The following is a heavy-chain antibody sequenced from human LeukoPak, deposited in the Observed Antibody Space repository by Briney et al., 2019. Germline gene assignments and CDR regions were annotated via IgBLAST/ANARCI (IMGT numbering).Heavy chain of an antibody. V-gene: IGHV4-39*01. Sequence: PSETLSLTCTVSGGSISSGIYYWGWIRQPPGKGLEWIGSIYYSGNTYYNPSLKSRVTISVDTSKNQLSLKLNSVTAADTAVYYCARHVRQQLPPKAFDYWGQGTLVTVS. CDR3: ARHVRQQLPPKAFDY. CDR2: IYYSGNT. CDR1: GGSISSGIYY. D-gene: IGHD6-13*01. J-gene: IGHJ4*02.